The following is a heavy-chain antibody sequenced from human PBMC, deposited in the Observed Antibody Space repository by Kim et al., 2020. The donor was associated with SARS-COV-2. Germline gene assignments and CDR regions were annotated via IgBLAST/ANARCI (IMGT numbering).Heavy chain of an antibody. Sequence: GGSLRLSCAASGFTFSSYGMHWVRQAPGKGLEWVAVISYDGSNKYYADSVKGRFTISRDNSKNTLYLQMNSLRAEDTAVYYCAKGGYCSSTSCYRVGRGHPYYFDYWGQGTLVTVSS. CDR3: AKGGYCSSTSCYRVGRGHPYYFDY. J-gene: IGHJ4*02. V-gene: IGHV3-30*18. CDR1: GFTFSSYG. D-gene: IGHD2-2*02. CDR2: ISYDGSNK.